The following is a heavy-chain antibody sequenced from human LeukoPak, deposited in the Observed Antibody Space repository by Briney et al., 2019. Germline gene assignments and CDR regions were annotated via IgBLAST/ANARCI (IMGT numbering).Heavy chain of an antibody. CDR3: ARATMGYYGSGSYYNEFDY. CDR1: GGSISSYY. D-gene: IGHD3-10*01. J-gene: IGHJ4*02. Sequence: SETVSLTCTGSGGSISSYYWSWIRQPPGKGLEWMGYIYYSGSTNYNPSLKSRVTISVDTSKNQFSLKLSSVTAADTAVYYCARATMGYYGSGSYYNEFDYWGQGTLVTVSS. V-gene: IGHV4-59*01. CDR2: IYYSGST.